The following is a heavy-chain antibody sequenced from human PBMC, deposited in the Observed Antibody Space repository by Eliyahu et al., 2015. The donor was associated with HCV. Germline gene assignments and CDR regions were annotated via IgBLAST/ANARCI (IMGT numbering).Heavy chain of an antibody. CDR3: ARRPSQSTTGADWFDP. CDR1: GNSFTNYW. D-gene: IGHD1-26*01. CDR2: IYAGGYDT. V-gene: IGHV5-51*01. Sequence: EVQLVQSGAEVKKPGESLRISCKDSGNSFTNYWIAWVRRQMSGKGLEWMGMIYAGGYDTRYSPSFQGQVTISVDESTSTAYLQWNSLKASDTAIYYCARRPSQSTTGADWFDPWGQGTRVTVSS. J-gene: IGHJ5*02.